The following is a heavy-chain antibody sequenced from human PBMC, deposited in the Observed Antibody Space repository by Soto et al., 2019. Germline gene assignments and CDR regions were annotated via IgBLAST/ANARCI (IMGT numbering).Heavy chain of an antibody. V-gene: IGHV4-30-2*01. CDR3: YRGQFYSGSGNFNNLIFDA. CDR2: IYHSETF. CDR1: GGSIGGDGFA. J-gene: IGHJ5*02. D-gene: IGHD3-10*01. Sequence: TLSLTCAVSGGSIGGDGFAWGWIRQPPGGGLELIGDIYHSETFIKSPSPKTRLTMLLDMSNNHFSLTLKSMTGADTAVYYCYRGQFYSGSGNFNNLIFDAWGQGIQVTVSS.